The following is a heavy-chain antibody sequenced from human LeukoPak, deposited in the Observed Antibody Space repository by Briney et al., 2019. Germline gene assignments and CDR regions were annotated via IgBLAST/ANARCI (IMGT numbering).Heavy chain of an antibody. J-gene: IGHJ4*02. CDR2: IYYSGST. CDR1: GGSISSYY. CDR3: AGAPAHCGGDCYSFVY. Sequence: ASETLSLTCTVSGGSISSYYWSWIRQPPGKGLEWIGYIYYSGSTNYNPSLKSRVTISVDTSKNQFSLKLSSVTAADTAVYYCAGAPAHCGGDCYSFVYWGQGTLVTVSS. D-gene: IGHD2-21*01. V-gene: IGHV4-59*08.